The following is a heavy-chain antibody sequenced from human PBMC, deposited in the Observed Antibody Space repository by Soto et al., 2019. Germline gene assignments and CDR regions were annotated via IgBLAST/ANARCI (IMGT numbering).Heavy chain of an antibody. CDR1: GGTVASSHW. J-gene: IGHJ5*02. CDR3: AREIVTAGGNNYFDP. Sequence: KPSETLSLTCVVSGGTVASSHWWSWFRQSPGGGLEWIGNVYHTGDTNFNPSLQSRVTISVDKSNNQFSLRLNSLTAADTAVYFCAREIVTAGGNNYFDPWGPGTLVTVSS. V-gene: IGHV4-4*02. D-gene: IGHD2-21*02. CDR2: VYHTGDT.